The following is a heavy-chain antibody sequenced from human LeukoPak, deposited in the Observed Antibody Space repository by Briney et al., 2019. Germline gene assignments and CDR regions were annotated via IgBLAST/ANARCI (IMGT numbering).Heavy chain of an antibody. CDR3: AKAYNWNYKLDY. CDR1: GFTFSSYG. CDR2: ISGSGGST. D-gene: IGHD1-7*01. J-gene: IGHJ4*02. Sequence: PGGSLRLSCAASGFTFSSYGMSWVRQAPGKGLEWVSGISGSGGSTYYADSAKGRFTISRDNSKNTLYLQMNSLRAEDTAVYYCAKAYNWNYKLDYWGQGNLVTVSS. V-gene: IGHV3-23*01.